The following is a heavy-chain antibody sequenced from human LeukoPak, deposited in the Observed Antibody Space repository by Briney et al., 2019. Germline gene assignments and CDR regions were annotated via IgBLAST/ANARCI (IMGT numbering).Heavy chain of an antibody. D-gene: IGHD6-19*01. J-gene: IGHJ6*03. CDR2: IYPGDSDT. CDR1: GSRFTSYW. CDR3: ARAPGIAVEGYYYYYMDV. Sequence: GGSLQIPCKASGSRFTSYWIGWVRHMPAKGLEWMGIIYPGDSDTRYSPSVQGQVTISADKSISTAYLQWSSLKASDTAMYYCARAPGIAVEGYYYYYMDVWGKGTTVTVSS. V-gene: IGHV5-51*01.